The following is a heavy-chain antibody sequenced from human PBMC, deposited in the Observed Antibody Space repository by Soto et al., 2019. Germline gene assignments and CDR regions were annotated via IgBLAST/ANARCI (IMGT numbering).Heavy chain of an antibody. V-gene: IGHV1-58*02. CDR1: GFTFPSSA. D-gene: IGHD2-15*01. J-gene: IGHJ6*03. Sequence: SVKVSCKASGFTFPSSAMQWVRQARGQRLEWIGWIVVGSGNTNYAQKFQERVTITRDMSTSTAYMELSSLRSEDTAVYYCAAAVSVVVAATQYYYYMDVWGKGTTVTVSS. CDR3: AAAVSVVVAATQYYYYMDV. CDR2: IVVGSGNT.